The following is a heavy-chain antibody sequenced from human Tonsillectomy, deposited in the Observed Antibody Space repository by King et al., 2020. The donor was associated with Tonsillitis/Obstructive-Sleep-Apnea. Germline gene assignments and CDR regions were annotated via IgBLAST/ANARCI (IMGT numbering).Heavy chain of an antibody. V-gene: IGHV3-30*18. CDR3: AKARSYSWSFDY. CDR2: ISSDGKNK. Sequence: VQLVESGGGVVQPGRSLRLSCAASGFTLSSSGIHWVRQGPGKGLEWVAVISSDGKNKYYADSVKGRFTISKDNSKNTLYLQMNSLRTEDTAVYYCAKARSYSWSFDYWGQGTLVTVSS. J-gene: IGHJ4*02. D-gene: IGHD6-13*01. CDR1: GFTLSSSG.